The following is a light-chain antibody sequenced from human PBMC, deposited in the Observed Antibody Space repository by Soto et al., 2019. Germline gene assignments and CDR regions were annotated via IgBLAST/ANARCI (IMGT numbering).Light chain of an antibody. CDR1: QSVNSIN. J-gene: IGKJ1*01. CDR3: QQYDNWPPST. V-gene: IGKV3-15*01. CDR2: GAS. Sequence: IVITQSAAALSVSPGERATLSCRASQSVNSINLAWYQQKPGQAPRLLIYGASTRATGIPARFSGSGSGTEFTLTISSLQSEDSAVYYCQQYDNWPPSTFGQGTKVDIK.